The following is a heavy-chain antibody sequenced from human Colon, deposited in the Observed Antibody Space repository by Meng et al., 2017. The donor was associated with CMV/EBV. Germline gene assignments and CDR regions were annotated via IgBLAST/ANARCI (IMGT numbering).Heavy chain of an antibody. CDR2: INHSGST. J-gene: IGHJ4*02. V-gene: IGHV4-34*01. Sequence: QGHLHQWGAGLLNPSATLSLTCASYGESFRGFYWSWIRQPPGKGLEWIGEINHSGSTNYNPSLKSRVTISVDTSKNQFSLKLSSVTAADTAVYYCARAPDIGGRPPGPFQYWSQGALVTVSS. D-gene: IGHD5-12*01. CDR3: ARAPDIGGRPPGPFQY. CDR1: GESFRGFY.